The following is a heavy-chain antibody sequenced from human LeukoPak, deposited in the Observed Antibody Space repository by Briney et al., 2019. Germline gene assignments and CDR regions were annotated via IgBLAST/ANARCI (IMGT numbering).Heavy chain of an antibody. J-gene: IGHJ4*02. CDR1: GGSISSSIYY. Sequence: SETLSLTCTVSGGSISSSIYYWGWIRQPPGKGLEWIGSIFYSGSTYYNPSLKSRVTISVDTSKNQFSLKLSSVTAADTAVYYCAKNPWSVAAIWGQGTLVTVSS. V-gene: IGHV4-39*01. D-gene: IGHD2-15*01. CDR2: IFYSGST. CDR3: AKNPWSVAAI.